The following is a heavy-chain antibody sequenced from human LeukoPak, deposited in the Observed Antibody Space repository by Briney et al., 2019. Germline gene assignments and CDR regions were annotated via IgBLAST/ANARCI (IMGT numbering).Heavy chain of an antibody. J-gene: IGHJ3*02. CDR2: INPNSGGT. CDR3: ATSLRYYYDSSGYLPPDAFDI. V-gene: IGHV1-2*02. Sequence: ASVKVSFKASVYTFTDYFIHWVRQARGQGLEWMGWINPNSGGTNYAQKSQGRVTMTRDTSISTAYMQMSRLRSDDTAVYYCATSLRYYYDSSGYLPPDAFDIWGQGTMVTVSS. D-gene: IGHD3-22*01. CDR1: VYTFTDYF.